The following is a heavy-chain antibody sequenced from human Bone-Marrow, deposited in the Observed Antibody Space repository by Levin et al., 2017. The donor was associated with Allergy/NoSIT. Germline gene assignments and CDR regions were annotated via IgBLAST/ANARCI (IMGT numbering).Heavy chain of an antibody. J-gene: IGHJ6*02. Sequence: GGSLRLSCEASGFSFRSYGMHWVRQAPGKGLEWVAIILYDGSKTYYAEPVKGRFTISRDNSKNILYLQMNSVRAEDTAVYYCAKVSTYGSSGLYSHLYSMDVWGQGTTVTVSS. CDR1: GFSFRSYG. D-gene: IGHD3-22*01. CDR2: ILYDGSKT. CDR3: AKVSTYGSSGLYSHLYSMDV. V-gene: IGHV3-30*18.